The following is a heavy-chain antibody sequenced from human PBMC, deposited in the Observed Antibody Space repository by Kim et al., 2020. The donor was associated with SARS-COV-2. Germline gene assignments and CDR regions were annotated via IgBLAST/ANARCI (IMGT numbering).Heavy chain of an antibody. Sequence: SETLSLTCAVSGGSISSSNWWSWVRQPPGKGLEWIGEIYHSGSTNYNPSLKSRVTISVDKSKNQFSLKLSSVTAADTAVYYCARDRAHGDYWYFDYWGQGTLVTVSS. CDR1: GGSISSSNW. CDR3: ARDRAHGDYWYFDY. J-gene: IGHJ4*02. V-gene: IGHV4-4*02. CDR2: IYHSGST. D-gene: IGHD4-17*01.